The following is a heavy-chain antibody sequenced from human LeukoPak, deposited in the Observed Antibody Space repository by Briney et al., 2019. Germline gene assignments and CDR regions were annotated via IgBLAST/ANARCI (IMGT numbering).Heavy chain of an antibody. CDR3: ARGSDSSSWYGSYYYYYYMDV. J-gene: IGHJ6*03. V-gene: IGHV1-69*05. CDR2: IIPIFDTA. D-gene: IGHD6-13*01. Sequence: ASVKVSCKASGGTFSSYAISWVRQAPGQGLEWMGGIIPIFDTANYAQKFQGRVTITRNTSISTAYMELSSLRSEDTAVYYCARGSDSSSWYGSYYYYYYMDVWGKGTTVTVSS. CDR1: GGTFSSYA.